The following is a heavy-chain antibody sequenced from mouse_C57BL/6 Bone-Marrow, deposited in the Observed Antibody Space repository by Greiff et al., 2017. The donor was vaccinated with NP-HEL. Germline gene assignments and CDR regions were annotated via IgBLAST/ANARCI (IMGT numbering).Heavy chain of an antibody. CDR3: ATSGYGFAY. Sequence: QVQLQQSGAELAKPGASVKLSCKASGYTFTSYWMHWVNQRPGQGLEWIGNINPSSGYTKYNQKFKDKATLTAEKSSSTAYMQLSSLTYEDSAVYYCATSGYGFAYWGQGTLVTVSA. CDR1: GYTFTSYW. CDR2: INPSSGYT. D-gene: IGHD1-1*01. J-gene: IGHJ3*01. V-gene: IGHV1-7*01.